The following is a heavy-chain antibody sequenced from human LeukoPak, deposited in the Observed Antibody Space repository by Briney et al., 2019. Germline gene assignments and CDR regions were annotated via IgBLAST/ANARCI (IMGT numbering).Heavy chain of an antibody. V-gene: IGHV4-38-2*02. CDR2: IYHSGST. CDR3: ARDSSYYDFWSGSPNDY. D-gene: IGHD3-3*01. Sequence: SETLSLTCAVSGYSISSGYYWGWIRQPPGKGLEWIGSIYHSGSTYYNPSLKSRVTISVGTSKNQFSLKLSSVTAADTAVYYCARDSSYYDFWSGSPNDYWGQGTLVTVSS. CDR1: GYSISSGYY. J-gene: IGHJ4*02.